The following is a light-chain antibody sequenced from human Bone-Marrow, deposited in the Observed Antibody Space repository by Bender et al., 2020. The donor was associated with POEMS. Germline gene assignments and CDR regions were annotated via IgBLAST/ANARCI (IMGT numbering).Light chain of an antibody. Sequence: HSALTQPASVSGSPGQSITISCTGTSSDVGGFDYVSWYQQHSGKAPKLMIFDVTNRPSGVSNRFSGSKSGNTASLTISGLQAEDEADYYCSSYTYFSTYVFGTGTKVTVL. CDR1: SSDVGGFDY. CDR2: DVT. J-gene: IGLJ1*01. V-gene: IGLV2-14*01. CDR3: SSYTYFSTYV.